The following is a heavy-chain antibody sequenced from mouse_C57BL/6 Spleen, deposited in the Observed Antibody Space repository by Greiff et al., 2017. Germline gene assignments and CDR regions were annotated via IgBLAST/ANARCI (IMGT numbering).Heavy chain of an antibody. J-gene: IGHJ2*01. CDR3: ARGDYGGYCFDY. D-gene: IGHD2-4*01. V-gene: IGHV1-76*01. Sequence: QVQLQQPGAELVRPGASVKLSCKASGYTFTDYYINWVKQRPGQGLEWIAKIYPGSGNTYYNEKFKGKATLTVEKSSSTAYMQRSSLTSEDSAVYFCARGDYGGYCFDYWGQGTMLTVSA. CDR2: IYPGSGNT. CDR1: GYTFTDYY.